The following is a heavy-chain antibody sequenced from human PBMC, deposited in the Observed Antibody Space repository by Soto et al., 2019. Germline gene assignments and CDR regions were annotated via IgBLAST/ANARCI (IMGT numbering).Heavy chain of an antibody. CDR2: ISWDGEK. CDR1: GFSLNTRGVG. Sequence: QITLKESGPTLVKPTQTLTLTCTYSGFSLNTRGVGVGWIRQPPGKALEWLALISWDGEKRYRPSLKTRLTVTKDTSENLVVLTMTTMDPVDTATYYCAQRRGDLLTGPYYFDFWGQGTLVTVSS. D-gene: IGHD3-9*01. CDR3: AQRRGDLLTGPYYFDF. J-gene: IGHJ4*02. V-gene: IGHV2-5*02.